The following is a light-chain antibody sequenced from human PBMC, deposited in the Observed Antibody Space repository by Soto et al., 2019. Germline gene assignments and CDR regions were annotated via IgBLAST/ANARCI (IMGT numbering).Light chain of an antibody. CDR3: QSYNDWPFA. Sequence: EIVMTQSPATLSVSPGERVTLSCRASESLFGFLAWYQHKPGQAPRLLIYGVSTKATGVPARFSGSGSATDFTLTITSLQSDDSAVYYCQSYNDWPFAFGQGTKLKI. J-gene: IGKJ2*01. CDR1: ESLFGF. CDR2: GVS. V-gene: IGKV3-15*01.